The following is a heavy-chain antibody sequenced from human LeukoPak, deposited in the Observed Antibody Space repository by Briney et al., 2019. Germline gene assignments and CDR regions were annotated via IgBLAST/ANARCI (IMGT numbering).Heavy chain of an antibody. J-gene: IGHJ4*02. V-gene: IGHV4-4*07. CDR3: ARGTHDCSGGSCYGY. CDR1: GGSISSYY. Sequence: SETLSLTCTVSGGSISSYYWSWIRQPAGEGLEWIGRIYTSGSTNYNPSLKSRVTMSVDTSKNQFSLKLSSVTAADTAVYYCARGTHDCSGGSCYGYWGQGTLVTVSS. CDR2: IYTSGST. D-gene: IGHD2-15*01.